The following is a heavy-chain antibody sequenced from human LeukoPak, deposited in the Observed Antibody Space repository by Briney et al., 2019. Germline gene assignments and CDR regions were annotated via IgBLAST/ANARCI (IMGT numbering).Heavy chain of an antibody. CDR3: EVLDPGYCSGGSCYDY. Sequence: GGSLRLSCAASGFTFISYGMHWVRQAPAKGLEGVAFIRYDGSNKYYADSVKGRFTISRDNSKNTLYLQMNSLRAEDTAVYYCEVLDPGYCSGGSCYDYWGQGTLVTVSS. D-gene: IGHD2-15*01. CDR1: GFTFISYG. J-gene: IGHJ4*02. V-gene: IGHV3-30*02. CDR2: IRYDGSNK.